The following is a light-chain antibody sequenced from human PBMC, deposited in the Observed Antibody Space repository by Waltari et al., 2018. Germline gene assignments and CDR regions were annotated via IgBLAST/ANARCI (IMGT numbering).Light chain of an antibody. J-gene: IGKJ2*01. CDR2: GSS. CDR3: QQTYSVLYT. CDR1: QSVSNY. V-gene: IGKV1-39*01. Sequence: DIQMPQSPPSLSASVGDSIPLTCRASQSVSNYLNWYQQKPGKPPKLLIFGSSSLPSAVPSRFSGSGSGTDFTLTISSLQPEDFATYYCQQTYSVLYTFGQGTKLQI.